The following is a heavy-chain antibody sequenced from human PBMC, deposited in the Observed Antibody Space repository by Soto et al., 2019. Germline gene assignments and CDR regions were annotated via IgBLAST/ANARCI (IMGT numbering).Heavy chain of an antibody. J-gene: IGHJ4*02. D-gene: IGHD2-2*01. Sequence: SETLSLTCTVSGGSISSYYWSWIRQPPGKGLEWIGYIYYSGSTNYNPSLKSRVTISVDTSKNQFSLKLSSVTAADTAVYYCASGVVAPAAMEYYFDYWGQGTLVTVSS. CDR2: IYYSGST. V-gene: IGHV4-59*01. CDR3: ASGVVAPAAMEYYFDY. CDR1: GGSISSYY.